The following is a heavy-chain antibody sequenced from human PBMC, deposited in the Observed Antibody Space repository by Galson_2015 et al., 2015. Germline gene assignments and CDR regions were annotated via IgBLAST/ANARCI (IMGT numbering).Heavy chain of an antibody. CDR1: GFTFSSYG. CDR2: ISSSITTI. J-gene: IGHJ3*02. CDR3: ARVVTLSSGYHDAFDI. Sequence: SLRLSCAASGFTFSSYGMNWVRQAPGKGLEWVSYISSSITTIYYADSVKGRFTISRDNAKKSLFLLMNGLRAEDTAVYYCARVVTLSSGYHDAFDIWGQGTMVTVSS. V-gene: IGHV3-48*01. D-gene: IGHD3-22*01.